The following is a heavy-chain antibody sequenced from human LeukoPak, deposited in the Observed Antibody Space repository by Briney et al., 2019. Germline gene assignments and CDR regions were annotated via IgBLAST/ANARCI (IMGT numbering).Heavy chain of an antibody. V-gene: IGHV1-2*02. CDR2: INTNSGGT. J-gene: IGHJ4*02. Sequence: ASVKLSCTASGSTFTGYYMHWVRQAPGQGLEWMGWINTNSGGTNYSQKFQGRVTMTRDTSISTAYMELSRLRSDDTAVYYCARDRGWDFDYWGQGTLVTVSS. CDR1: GSTFTGYY. D-gene: IGHD1-26*01. CDR3: ARDRGWDFDY.